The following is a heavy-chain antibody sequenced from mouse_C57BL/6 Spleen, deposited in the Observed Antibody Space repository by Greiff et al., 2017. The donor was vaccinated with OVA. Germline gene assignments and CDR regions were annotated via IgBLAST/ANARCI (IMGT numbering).Heavy chain of an antibody. J-gene: IGHJ2*01. CDR2: IDPENGDT. D-gene: IGHD1-1*01. CDR1: GFNIKDDY. CDR3: TTLYYYGSSYY. V-gene: IGHV14-4*01. Sequence: EVQLQQSGAELVRPGASVKLSCTASGFNIKDDYMHWVKQRPEQGLEWIGWIDPENGDTEYASKFQGKATITADTSSNTAYLQLSSLTSEDTAVYYCTTLYYYGSSYYWGQGTTLTVSS.